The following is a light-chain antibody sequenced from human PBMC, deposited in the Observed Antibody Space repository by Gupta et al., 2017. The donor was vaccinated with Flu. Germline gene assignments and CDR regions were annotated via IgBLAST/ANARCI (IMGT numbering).Light chain of an antibody. CDR3: SSYTNANTVVV. CDR1: SSDIVGYDY. CDR2: EVS. Sequence: QSALTQPASVSGSPGQPIAISCTRTSSDIVGYDYVSWYQQHPGKAPKLMLFEVSRRPAGSSDRFSGSRFGNTASLIISGLLAEDEAFYYCSSYTNANTVVVFGGGTKLTVL. V-gene: IGLV2-14*01. J-gene: IGLJ2*01.